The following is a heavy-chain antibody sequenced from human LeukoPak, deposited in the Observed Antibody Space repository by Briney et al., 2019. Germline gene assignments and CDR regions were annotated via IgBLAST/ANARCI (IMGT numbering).Heavy chain of an antibody. J-gene: IGHJ6*03. D-gene: IGHD4-23*01. CDR3: ARVSATVVRQRYYYYYMDV. CDR1: GGSISSYY. V-gene: IGHV4-59*01. CDR2: IYYSGST. Sequence: PSETLSLTCTVSGGSISSYYWSWIRQPPGRGLEWIGYIYYSGSTNYNPSLKSRVTMSIDTSKNQFSLKLSSVTAADTAVYYCARVSATVVRQRYYYYYMDVWGKGTTVTVSS.